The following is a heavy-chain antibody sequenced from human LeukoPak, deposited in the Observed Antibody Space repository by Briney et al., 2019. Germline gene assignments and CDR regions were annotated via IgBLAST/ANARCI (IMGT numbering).Heavy chain of an antibody. J-gene: IGHJ4*02. D-gene: IGHD1-26*01. CDR1: GFTVSNYY. V-gene: IGHV3-11*04. CDR2: ISASGDTI. Sequence: GGSLRLSCAAAGFTVSNYYLTWIRQAPGKGLEWVSYISASGDTIYYGDSVRGRFTISSDNAKNSLYLDMNTLKAADTSVYYCARDPSWEFLSYFDYWGQGTLVTVSS. CDR3: ARDPSWEFLSYFDY.